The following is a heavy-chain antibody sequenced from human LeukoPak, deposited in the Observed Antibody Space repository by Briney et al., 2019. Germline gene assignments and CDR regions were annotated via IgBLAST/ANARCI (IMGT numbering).Heavy chain of an antibody. D-gene: IGHD3-3*01. CDR1: GGSISSHY. J-gene: IGHJ6*03. V-gene: IGHV4-59*11. CDR3: ARAYDDDYYYYMDV. Sequence: SETLSLTCTVSGGSISSHYWSWIRQPPGKGLEWIGQIYHSGTTNYNPYLKSRVTISVDTSKNQFSLKLTSVTAADTAVYYCARAYDDDYYYYMDVWGKGTTVTVSS. CDR2: IYHSGTT.